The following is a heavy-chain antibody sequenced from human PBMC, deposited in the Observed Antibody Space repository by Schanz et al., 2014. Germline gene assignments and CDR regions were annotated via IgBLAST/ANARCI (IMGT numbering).Heavy chain of an antibody. Sequence: EVQLVASGGGLVKPGGSLRLSCAVSGLTFSSAWMGWVRQAPGKGLEWVSIIQTGGNTYYPDSVKGRFAISRDNSKNTVYLQMTSLRVEDTAVYYCARRGLRVDGVFDYWGQGTLVTVSS. CDR3: ARRGLRVDGVFDY. V-gene: IGHV3-66*01. J-gene: IGHJ4*02. CDR1: GLTFSSAW. CDR2: IQTGGNT. D-gene: IGHD4-17*01.